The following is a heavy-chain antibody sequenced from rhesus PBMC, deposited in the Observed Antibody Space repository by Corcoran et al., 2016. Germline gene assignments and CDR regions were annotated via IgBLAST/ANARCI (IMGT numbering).Heavy chain of an antibody. D-gene: IGHD2-21*01. V-gene: IGHV4-93*01. CDR2: VFGRGGTT. Sequence: QVQLQESGPAVVKPSETLSLTCAVSGDSINTIHCWSWIRQSPGKGLEWIGWVFGRGGTTKYNSSLESRVTSSIDTSKNQLSMRLSSVTSADRAVYYCARDRCTGSGCYGTFDYWGQGVLVTVSS. CDR3: ARDRCTGSGCYGTFDY. CDR1: GDSINTIHC. J-gene: IGHJ4*01.